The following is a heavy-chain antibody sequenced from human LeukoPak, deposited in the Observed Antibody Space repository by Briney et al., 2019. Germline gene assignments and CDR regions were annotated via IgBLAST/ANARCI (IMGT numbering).Heavy chain of an antibody. V-gene: IGHV4-39*07. J-gene: IGHJ4*02. CDR1: GGSISSSDYY. D-gene: IGHD6-19*01. CDR2: MFYNGAI. CDR3: AREARFALPVVGSGDY. Sequence: PSETLSLTCSVSGGSISSSDYYWGWIRQPPGKGLEWIGTMFYNGAIKSNPSLSSRVTMSIDTSKNQFSLKLRSVTAADTAVYYCAREARFALPVVGSGDYWGQGTPVTVSS.